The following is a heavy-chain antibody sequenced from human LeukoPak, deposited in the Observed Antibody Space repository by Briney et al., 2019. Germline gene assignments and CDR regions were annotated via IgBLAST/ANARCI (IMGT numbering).Heavy chain of an antibody. CDR2: IYYSGST. V-gene: IGHV4-30-4*08. CDR1: GGSISSGDYY. Sequence: PSQTLSLTCTVSGGSISSGDYYWSWIRQPPGKGLEWIGYIYYSGSTYYNPSLKSRVTISVDTSKNQFSLKLSSVTAADTAVYYCARSRRDYDILTGYYWRAFDIWGQGTMVTVSS. CDR3: ARSRRDYDILTGYYWRAFDI. D-gene: IGHD3-9*01. J-gene: IGHJ3*02.